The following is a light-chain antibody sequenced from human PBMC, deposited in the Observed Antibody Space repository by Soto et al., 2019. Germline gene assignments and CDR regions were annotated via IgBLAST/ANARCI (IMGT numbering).Light chain of an antibody. CDR2: GAS. CDR1: QSFSGNY. J-gene: IGKJ1*01. V-gene: IGKV3-20*01. Sequence: ERGPLCGTASQSFSGNYLAWYQQKPGQAPSLLIHGASSRVTGIPERFSGSGSGTDFTLTISRLEPEDFAVYFCQQYGNSPRTVGQVAKVDIK. CDR3: QQYGNSPRT.